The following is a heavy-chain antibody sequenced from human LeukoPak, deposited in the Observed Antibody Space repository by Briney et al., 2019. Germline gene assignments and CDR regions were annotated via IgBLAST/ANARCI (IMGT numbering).Heavy chain of an antibody. CDR1: GGTFSSYA. J-gene: IGHJ6*02. D-gene: IGHD2-21*02. Sequence: SVKVSCKASGGTFSSYAISWVRQAPGQGLEWMGGIIPIFGTANYAQKFQGRVTITADESTSTAYMELSSLRSEDTAVYYCARGMVTIPYYYYGMDVWGQGTTVTVSS. CDR3: ARGMVTIPYYYYGMDV. CDR2: IIPIFGTA. V-gene: IGHV1-69*13.